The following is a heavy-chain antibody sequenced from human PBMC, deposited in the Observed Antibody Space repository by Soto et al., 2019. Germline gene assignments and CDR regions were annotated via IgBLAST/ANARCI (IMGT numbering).Heavy chain of an antibody. CDR3: ARETGCSSTSCYYFDP. J-gene: IGHJ5*02. CDR1: GFTFSSYW. V-gene: IGHV3-7*03. D-gene: IGHD2-2*01. CDR2: IKQDGSEK. Sequence: QPGGSLRLSCAASGFTFSSYWMSWVRQAPGKGLEWVANIKQDGSEKYYVDSVKGRFTISRDNAKNSLYLQMNSLRAEDTAVYYCARETGCSSTSCYYFDPWGQGTLVTVSS.